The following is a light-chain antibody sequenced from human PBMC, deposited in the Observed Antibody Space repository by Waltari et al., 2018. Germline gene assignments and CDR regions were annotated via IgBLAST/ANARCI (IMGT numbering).Light chain of an antibody. CDR1: QSISSY. V-gene: IGKV1-39*01. J-gene: IGKJ2*01. Sequence: DIQMTQSPSSLSVSVGDRVTITSRASQSISSYLNWYQQKPGKAPKLLIYAASSLQSGVPSRFSGSGSGTDFTLTISSLQPEDFVTYYCQQSYSTPYTFGQGTKLEIK. CDR3: QQSYSTPYT. CDR2: AAS.